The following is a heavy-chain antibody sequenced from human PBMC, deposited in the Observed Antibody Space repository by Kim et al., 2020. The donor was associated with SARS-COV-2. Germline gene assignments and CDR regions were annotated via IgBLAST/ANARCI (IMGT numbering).Heavy chain of an antibody. Sequence: PPLKSRVTISVDTSKNQFSLKRSSVTAADTAVYYCARDDSSGPWGDAFDIWGQETMVTVSS. CDR3: ARDDSSGPWGDAFDI. J-gene: IGHJ3*02. D-gene: IGHD3-22*01. V-gene: IGHV4-59*01.